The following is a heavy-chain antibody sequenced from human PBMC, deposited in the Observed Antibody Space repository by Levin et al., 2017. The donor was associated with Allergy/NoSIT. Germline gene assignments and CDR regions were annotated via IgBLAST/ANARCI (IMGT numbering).Heavy chain of an antibody. CDR3: ARDPNKDDSFDC. Sequence: GGSLRLSCAVSGFTFRSYGFHWVRQAPGKGLEWVAVIWYDGSQKYYADSVKDRFTISRDNSNNTVYLQMNSLRVEDTAVYYCARDPNKDDSFDCWGQGTLVTVSS. V-gene: IGHV3-33*01. CDR1: GFTFRSYG. CDR2: IWYDGSQK. J-gene: IGHJ4*02. D-gene: IGHD2-15*01.